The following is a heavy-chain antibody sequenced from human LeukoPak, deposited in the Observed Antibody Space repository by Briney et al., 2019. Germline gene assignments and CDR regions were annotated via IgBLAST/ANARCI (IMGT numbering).Heavy chain of an antibody. V-gene: IGHV1-18*01. CDR2: ISAYNGNT. Sequence: ASVKVSCKASGGTFSSYAISWVRQAPGQGLEWMGWISAYNGNTNYAQKLQGRVTMTTDTSTSTAYMELRSLRSDDTAVYYCARGRGRTLYSSGWYGDYWGQGTLVTVSS. D-gene: IGHD6-19*01. CDR1: GGTFSSYA. CDR3: ARGRGRTLYSSGWYGDY. J-gene: IGHJ4*02.